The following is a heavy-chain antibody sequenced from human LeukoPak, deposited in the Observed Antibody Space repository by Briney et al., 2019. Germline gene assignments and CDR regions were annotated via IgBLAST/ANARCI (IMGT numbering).Heavy chain of an antibody. CDR2: ISSSGGTT. V-gene: IGHV3-23*01. D-gene: IGHD1-1*01. Sequence: TGGSLRLSCAVSGFTFSSYAMSWVRQAPGKGLEWVSAISSSGGTTYYADSVKGRFTISRANSKNTLYLQMNSLRAEDTAVYFCAKEMESSFDYWGQGTLVTVSS. CDR3: AKEMESSFDY. CDR1: GFTFSSYA. J-gene: IGHJ4*02.